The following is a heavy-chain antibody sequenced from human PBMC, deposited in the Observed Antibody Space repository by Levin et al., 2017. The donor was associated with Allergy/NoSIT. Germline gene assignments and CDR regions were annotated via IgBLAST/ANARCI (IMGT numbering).Heavy chain of an antibody. D-gene: IGHD2-8*01. J-gene: IGHJ3*01. CDR2: ISPYTGDT. CDR3: AREMAETAADTFDV. Sequence: ASVKVSCKASGFSFSSFAFTWVRQAPGQGLEWMGWISPYTGDTNFAQKLQDRVSMTTDTPTSTVYMELRNLTSDDTAVYYCAREMAETAADTFDVWGQGTMIIVSS. V-gene: IGHV1-18*01. CDR1: GFSFSSFA.